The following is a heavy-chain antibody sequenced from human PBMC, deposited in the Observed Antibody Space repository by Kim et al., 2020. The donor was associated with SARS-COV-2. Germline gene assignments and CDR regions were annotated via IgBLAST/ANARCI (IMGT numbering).Heavy chain of an antibody. CDR3: ARDRGSGWYNSVDV. CDR1: GGSLSGYY. J-gene: IGHJ6*02. V-gene: IGHV4-59*01. D-gene: IGHD6-19*01. Sequence: SETLSLTCNVSGGSLSGYYWTWIRQPPGKGLEWIGYVYYSGTTNYNPSLKSRVAMSVDTSTSQFSLKLTSVIAADTAVYFYARDRGSGWYNSVDVWGQGT. CDR2: VYYSGTT.